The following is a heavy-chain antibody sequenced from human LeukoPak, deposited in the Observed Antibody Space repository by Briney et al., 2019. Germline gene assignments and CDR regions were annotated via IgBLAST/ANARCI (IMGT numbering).Heavy chain of an antibody. Sequence: GGTLRLSCAASGFTFSSYGMNWVRQAPGKGLEWVSYISSSSSTIYYADSVKGRFTISRDNAKNSLYLQMNSLRAEDTAVYYCARDWDYSFDYWGQGTLVTVSS. J-gene: IGHJ4*02. CDR1: GFTFSSYG. CDR2: ISSSSSTI. D-gene: IGHD1-7*01. CDR3: ARDWDYSFDY. V-gene: IGHV3-48*01.